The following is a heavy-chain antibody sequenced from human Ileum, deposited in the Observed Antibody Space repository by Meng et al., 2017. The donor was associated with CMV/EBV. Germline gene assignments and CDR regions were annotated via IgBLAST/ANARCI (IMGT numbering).Heavy chain of an antibody. J-gene: IGHJ6*02. Sequence: SSPTLVKPTQTLTLTCTFSGFSLSTSGVGVGWIRQPPGKALEWLALIYWNDDKRYSPSLKSRLTITKDTSKNQVVLTMTNMDPVDTATYYCAHRLPYRMSMDVWGQGTTVTVSS. CDR1: GFSLSTSGVG. D-gene: IGHD2-2*02. CDR3: AHRLPYRMSMDV. V-gene: IGHV2-5*01. CDR2: IYWNDDK.